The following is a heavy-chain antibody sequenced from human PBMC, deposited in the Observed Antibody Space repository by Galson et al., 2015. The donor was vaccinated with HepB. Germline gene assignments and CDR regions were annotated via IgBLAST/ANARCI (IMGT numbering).Heavy chain of an antibody. Sequence: SLRLSCAASGFTFSSYAMSWVRQAPGKGLEWVSAISGSGGSTYYADSVKGRFTISRDNSKNTLYLQMNSLRAEDTAVYYCAKGNPDYYDSSGYPIDYWGQGTLVTVSS. CDR1: GFTFSSYA. J-gene: IGHJ4*02. CDR3: AKGNPDYYDSSGYPIDY. CDR2: ISGSGGST. V-gene: IGHV3-23*01. D-gene: IGHD3-22*01.